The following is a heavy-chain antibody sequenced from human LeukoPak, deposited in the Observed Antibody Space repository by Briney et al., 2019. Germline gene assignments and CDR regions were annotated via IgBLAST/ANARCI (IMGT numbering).Heavy chain of an antibody. D-gene: IGHD2-21*02. CDR2: INPSGGST. CDR3: ARVYAMGGGDCYSGYFDY. J-gene: IGHJ4*02. V-gene: IGHV1-46*01. CDR1: GYTFTIYY. Sequence: ASVKVSFTASGYTFTIYYMHWVRQAPGQGLEWMGVINPSGGSTSYAQKFQGRVTMTRDTSTSTVYMELSSLRSEDTAVYYCARVYAMGGGDCYSGYFDYWGQGTLVTVSS.